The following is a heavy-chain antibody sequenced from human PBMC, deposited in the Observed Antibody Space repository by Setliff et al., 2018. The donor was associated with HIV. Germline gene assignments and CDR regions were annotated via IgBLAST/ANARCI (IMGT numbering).Heavy chain of an antibody. CDR2: MNPNIGKT. Sequence: ASVKVSCKASGYTFTGYYLHWVRQATGQGLEWMGWMNPNIGKTAYAQKFQGRVTMTRSTSISTAYMELSSLRSDDTAVYYCARGLPDCSGGNCYPYRFDYWGQGTLVTVSS. CDR3: ARGLPDCSGGNCYPYRFDY. D-gene: IGHD2-15*01. J-gene: IGHJ4*02. V-gene: IGHV1-8*02. CDR1: GYTFTGYY.